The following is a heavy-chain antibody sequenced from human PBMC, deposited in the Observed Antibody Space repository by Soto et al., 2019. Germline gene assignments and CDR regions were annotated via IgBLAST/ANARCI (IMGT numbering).Heavy chain of an antibody. CDR1: GFTFSSYS. J-gene: IGHJ6*02. V-gene: IGHV3-30-3*01. Sequence: PGGSLRLACAASGFTFSSYSIRWVRQLPREGLGWVGVISTLVSHKYYTGFVKGRFTISTDNSKIPMYLQTNSLRAEDTAVYYCARARSENTNWNNVRYYYNGMDVWGQGTTVTVSS. D-gene: IGHD1-1*01. CDR2: ISTLVSHK. CDR3: ARARSENTNWNNVRYYYNGMDV.